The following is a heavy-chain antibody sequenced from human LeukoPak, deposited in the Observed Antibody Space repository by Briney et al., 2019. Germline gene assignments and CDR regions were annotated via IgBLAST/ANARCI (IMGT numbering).Heavy chain of an antibody. CDR1: GFTFSSYS. J-gene: IGHJ5*02. CDR2: ISSSSSTI. CDR3: ARGFNWFDP. Sequence: GGSLGLSCAASGFTFSSYSMNWVRQAPGKGLEWVSYISSSSSTIYYADSVKGRFTISRDNAKNSLYLQMNSLRAEDTALYYCARGFNWFDPWGQGTLVTVSS. V-gene: IGHV3-48*04.